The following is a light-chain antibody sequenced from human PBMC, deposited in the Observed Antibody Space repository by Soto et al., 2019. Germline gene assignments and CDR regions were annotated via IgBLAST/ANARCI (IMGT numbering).Light chain of an antibody. Sequence: DLQLTQSPSFLSASVGDRVTITCRASQGISSYLAWYQQKPGKAPKLLIYAASTLQSGVPSRFSGSGSGTEFTVTNSSLQPEDFATYYCQQLNSYPLTFGGGTKVEIK. V-gene: IGKV1-9*01. CDR3: QQLNSYPLT. J-gene: IGKJ4*01. CDR1: QGISSY. CDR2: AAS.